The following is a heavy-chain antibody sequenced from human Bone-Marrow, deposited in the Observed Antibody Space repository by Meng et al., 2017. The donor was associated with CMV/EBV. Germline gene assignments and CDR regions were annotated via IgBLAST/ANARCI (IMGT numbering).Heavy chain of an antibody. CDR1: GFTFSSYW. Sequence: GESLKISCAASGFTFSSYWMHWVRQAPGKGLVWVSRINSDGSSTSYADSVKGRFTISRDNAKNSLYLQKNSLRAEDTALYYCARDLKGGNYVNGFDPWVHGTLVTVSS. CDR3: ARDLKGGNYVNGFDP. J-gene: IGHJ5*02. V-gene: IGHV3-74*01. D-gene: IGHD4-11*01. CDR2: INSDGSST.